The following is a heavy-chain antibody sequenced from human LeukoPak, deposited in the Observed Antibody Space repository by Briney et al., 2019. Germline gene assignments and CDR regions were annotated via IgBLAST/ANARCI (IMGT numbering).Heavy chain of an antibody. CDR2: INQNGRA. CDR3: ARGPSHGGSYFHS. V-gene: IGHV4-59*01. CDR1: GDSISTYY. Sequence: SETLSLTCTVSGDSISTYYWSWVRQAPGKGLEWFGYINQNGRANYNPSLRSRATIFLDSSKNQFPLTLTFVTTADTAVYYCARGPSHGGSYFHSWGQGILVTISS. J-gene: IGHJ4*02. D-gene: IGHD3-16*01.